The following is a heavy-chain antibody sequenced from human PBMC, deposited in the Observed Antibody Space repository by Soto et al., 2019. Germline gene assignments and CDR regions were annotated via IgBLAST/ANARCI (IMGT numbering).Heavy chain of an antibody. V-gene: IGHV3-23*01. J-gene: IGHJ4*02. Sequence: EVQLLESGGDLVQPGGSLRLSCAASGFTFSAYAFSWVRQAPGKGLEWVSTISDAGGTTYYPDSVKGRFTISRDNSKXXXXXXXXXXXXEDTALYYCAKGVSVGFFDYWGQGTLVTVSS. CDR3: AKGVSVGFFDY. CDR2: ISDAGGTT. CDR1: GFTFSAYA. D-gene: IGHD3-10*01.